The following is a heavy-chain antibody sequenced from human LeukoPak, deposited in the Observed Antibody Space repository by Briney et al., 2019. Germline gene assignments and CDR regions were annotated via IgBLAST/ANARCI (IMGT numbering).Heavy chain of an antibody. CDR1: GFTFSGSA. V-gene: IGHV3-73*01. J-gene: IGHJ4*02. Sequence: PGGSLKLSCAASGFTFSGSAMHWVRQASGKGLEWVGRIRSKANSYATAYAASVKGRFTIPRDDSKNTAYLQMNSLKTEDTAVYYCTSPYSSSDLFDYWGQGTLVTVSS. CDR3: TSPYSSSDLFDY. D-gene: IGHD6-6*01. CDR2: IRSKANSYAT.